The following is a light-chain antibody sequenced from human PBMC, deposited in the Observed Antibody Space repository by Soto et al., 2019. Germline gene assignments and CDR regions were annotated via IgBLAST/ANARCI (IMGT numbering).Light chain of an antibody. CDR1: QSVSSN. J-gene: IGKJ1*01. CDR2: GAS. Sequence: EIVMTQSPATLSVSPGERATLSCRASQSVSSNLAWYQQKPGQAPRLLIYGASTRATGIPARFIGSGYGTEFTLTLSSLQSEDFVVYYCQQYNNWPQTFGQGTKVAIK. V-gene: IGKV3-15*01. CDR3: QQYNNWPQT.